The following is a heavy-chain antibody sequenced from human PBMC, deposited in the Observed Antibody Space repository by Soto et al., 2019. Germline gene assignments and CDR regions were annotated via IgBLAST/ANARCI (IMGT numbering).Heavy chain of an antibody. D-gene: IGHD6-6*01. CDR3: ARPGLYSSSSRGMDV. CDR2: INPSADST. CDR1: GYTFISYY. Sequence: ASVKVSCKASGYTFISYYMHWVRQAPGQGLEWMGIINPSADSTNYAQKFQGRVTMTRDTSTSTVYMELRSLRSEDTAVYYCARPGLYSSSSRGMDVWGQETTVTVS. V-gene: IGHV1-46*01. J-gene: IGHJ6*02.